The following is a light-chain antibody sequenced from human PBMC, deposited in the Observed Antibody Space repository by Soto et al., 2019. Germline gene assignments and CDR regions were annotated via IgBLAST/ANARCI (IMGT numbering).Light chain of an antibody. J-gene: IGKJ3*01. Sequence: DIQMTQSPSTLSASVGDRVTITCRASQDVGNWLAWYQQKPGKAPKLLIYDASSLQSGVPSRFSGSGSGTEFTLSNSSLEPNEFTTYFCQQYHSYLFGPATKVDIK. V-gene: IGKV1-5*01. CDR1: QDVGNW. CDR3: QQYHSYL. CDR2: DAS.